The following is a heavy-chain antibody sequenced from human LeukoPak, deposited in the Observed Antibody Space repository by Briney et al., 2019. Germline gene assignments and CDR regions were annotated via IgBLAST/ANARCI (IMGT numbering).Heavy chain of an antibody. CDR3: ARDRGYDYDISGTTELDY. Sequence: SETLSLTCTVSGGSISSGSYYWNWIRQPGGKGLEWIGRIDTRGSTNYNPSPKSRVTITVDTSKNQFSLKVRSVTAGDTAVYYCARDRGYDYDISGTTELDYWGQGTLVTVSS. CDR2: IDTRGST. J-gene: IGHJ4*02. CDR1: GGSISSGSYY. V-gene: IGHV4-61*02. D-gene: IGHD3-22*01.